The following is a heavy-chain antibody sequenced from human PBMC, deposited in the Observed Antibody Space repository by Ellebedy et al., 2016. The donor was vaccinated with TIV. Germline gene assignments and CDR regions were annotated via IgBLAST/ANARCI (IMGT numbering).Heavy chain of an antibody. CDR2: IYPGDSDT. D-gene: IGHD2-15*01. CDR3: ARAVAATPGDYYGMDV. CDR1: GYSFTSYW. Sequence: GESLKISXKGSGYSFTSYWIGWVRQMPGKGLEWMGIIYPGDSDTRYSPSFQGQVTISADKSISTAYLQWSSLKASDTAMYYCARAVAATPGDYYGMDVWGQGTTVTVSS. V-gene: IGHV5-51*01. J-gene: IGHJ6*02.